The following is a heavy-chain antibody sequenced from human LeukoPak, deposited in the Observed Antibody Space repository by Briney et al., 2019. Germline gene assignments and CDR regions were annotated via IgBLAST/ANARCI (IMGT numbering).Heavy chain of an antibody. J-gene: IGHJ4*02. V-gene: IGHV1-18*04. CDR2: ISAYNGNT. CDR3: ARDTAMVEFDY. D-gene: IGHD5-18*01. CDR1: GYTFTGYY. Sequence: ASVKVSCKASGYTFTGYYMHWVRQAPGQGLEWMGWISAYNGNTNYAQKLQGRVTMTTDTSTSTAYMELRSLRSDDTAVYYCARDTAMVEFDYWGQGTLVTVSS.